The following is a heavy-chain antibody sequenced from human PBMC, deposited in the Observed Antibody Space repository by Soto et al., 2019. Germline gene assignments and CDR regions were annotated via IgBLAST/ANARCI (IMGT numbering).Heavy chain of an antibody. Sequence: PGGSLRLSCAASGFTFSSYGMHWVRQAPGKGLEWVAVIWYDGSNKYYAESVKGRFTISRDNSKNTLYLQMNSLRGEDTAIYYCARDEVVQQWLLTGYYYYGMDVWGQGTTVTVSS. J-gene: IGHJ6*02. V-gene: IGHV3-33*01. CDR1: GFTFSSYG. D-gene: IGHD6-19*01. CDR3: ARDEVVQQWLLTGYYYYGMDV. CDR2: IWYDGSNK.